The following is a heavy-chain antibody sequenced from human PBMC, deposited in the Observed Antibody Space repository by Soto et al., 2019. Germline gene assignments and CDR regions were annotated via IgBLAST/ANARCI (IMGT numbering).Heavy chain of an antibody. V-gene: IGHV3-48*02. D-gene: IGHD5-18*01. CDR3: ATRSNTFDK. Sequence: GGSLRLSCVASGFTFTRYSMNWVRQAPGKGLEWVSYISSSSSLIYYADSVKGRFTVSRDNAKNSLYLQMNSLRDEDTAVYYCATRSNTFDKWGQGTLVTVSS. J-gene: IGHJ4*02. CDR2: ISSSSSLI. CDR1: GFTFTRYS.